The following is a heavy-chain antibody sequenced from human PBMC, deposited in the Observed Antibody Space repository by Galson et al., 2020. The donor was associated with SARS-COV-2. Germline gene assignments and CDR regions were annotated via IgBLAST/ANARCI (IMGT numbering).Heavy chain of an antibody. CDR3: AKDIGYSSGLFDY. CDR1: GFTFDDYA. D-gene: IGHD6-19*01. J-gene: IGHJ4*02. CDR2: ISWNSGSI. Sequence: GGSLRLSCAASGFTFDDYAMHWVRQAPGKGLEWVSGISWNSGSIGYADSVKGRFTISRDNAKNSLYLQMNSLRAEDTALYYCAKDIGYSSGLFDYWGQGTLVTVSS. V-gene: IGHV3-9*01.